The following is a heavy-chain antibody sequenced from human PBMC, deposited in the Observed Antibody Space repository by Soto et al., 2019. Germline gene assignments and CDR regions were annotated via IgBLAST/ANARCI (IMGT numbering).Heavy chain of an antibody. V-gene: IGHV2-5*02. Sequence: QISLKESGPTLVKPTQTLTLTCTFSGFSLSTSGVGVGWIRQPPGKALEWLALIYWDDDKRYSPSLKSRLTITKDTSKNQVVLTMTNMDPVDTATYYCAHRPSYCSGGSCYSGFDYWGQGTLVTVSS. CDR1: GFSLSTSGVG. J-gene: IGHJ4*02. CDR2: IYWDDDK. CDR3: AHRPSYCSGGSCYSGFDY. D-gene: IGHD2-15*01.